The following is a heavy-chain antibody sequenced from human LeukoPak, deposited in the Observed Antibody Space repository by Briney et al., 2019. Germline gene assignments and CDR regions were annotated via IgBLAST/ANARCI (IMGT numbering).Heavy chain of an antibody. V-gene: IGHV1-69*13. Sequence: SVKVSCKASGGTFSSYAISWVRQAPGQGLEWMGGIIPIFGTANYAQKFQGRVTITADESTSTAYMELSSLRSDDTAVYYCATVDYDILTGSSWGQGTLVTVSS. D-gene: IGHD3-9*01. CDR3: ATVDYDILTGSS. J-gene: IGHJ4*02. CDR1: GGTFSSYA. CDR2: IIPIFGTA.